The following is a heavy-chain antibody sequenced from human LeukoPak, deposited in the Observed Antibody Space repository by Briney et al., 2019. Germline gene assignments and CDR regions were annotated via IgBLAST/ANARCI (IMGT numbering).Heavy chain of an antibody. CDR2: INPSGGST. V-gene: IGHV1-46*01. Sequence: ASVRVSCKASGYTFTSYYMHWVRQAPGQGLEWMGIINPSGGSTSYAQKFQGRVTMTRDTSTSTVYMELSSLRSEDTAVYYCARSLRMDNWFDPWGQGTLVTVSS. CDR3: ARSLRMDNWFDP. J-gene: IGHJ5*02. D-gene: IGHD2-2*03. CDR1: GYTFTSYY.